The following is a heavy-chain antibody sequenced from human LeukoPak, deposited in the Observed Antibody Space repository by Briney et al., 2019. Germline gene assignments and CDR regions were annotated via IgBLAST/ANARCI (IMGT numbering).Heavy chain of an antibody. D-gene: IGHD3-3*01. V-gene: IGHV4-34*12. CDR2: IIHSVSS. CDR1: GVSFSSYI. CDR3: ARGFWRGHSVVSYYYGMDV. J-gene: IGHJ6*02. Sequence: SETLSLTCAVFGVSFSSYILIWIRQPPGKGLEWMGEIIHSVSSNYPPSLESRVTISVDTSKNQFSLQLSSVTAADTAVYYCARGFWRGHSVVSYYYGMDVCGQGTTVTVSS.